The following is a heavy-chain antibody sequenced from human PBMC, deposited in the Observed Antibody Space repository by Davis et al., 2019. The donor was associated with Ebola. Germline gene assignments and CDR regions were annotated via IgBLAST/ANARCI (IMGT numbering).Heavy chain of an antibody. CDR2: MNPNSGNT. Sequence: ASVKVSCKASGYTFTTYDINWVRQATGQGLEWMGWMNPNSGNTGYAQKFQGRITMTRNISISTAYMELSSLRSEDTAVYYCAREGVTRRFDYWGQGTLVTVSS. CDR1: GYTFTTYD. D-gene: IGHD4-23*01. CDR3: AREGVTRRFDY. J-gene: IGHJ4*02. V-gene: IGHV1-8*01.